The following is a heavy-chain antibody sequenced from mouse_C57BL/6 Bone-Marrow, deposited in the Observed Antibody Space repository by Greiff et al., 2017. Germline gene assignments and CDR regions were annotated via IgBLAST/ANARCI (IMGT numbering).Heavy chain of an antibody. CDR1: GYTFTSYW. D-gene: IGHD1-1*01. V-gene: IGHV1-64*01. J-gene: IGHJ2*01. Sequence: QVQLQQPGAELVKPGASVKLSCKASGYTFTSYWMHWVKQRPGQGLEWIGMIHPNSGSTNYNEKFKSKATLTVDKSSSTAYMQLSSLTSEDSAVYYCARPITTVVALDYWGQGTTLTVSS. CDR3: ARPITTVVALDY. CDR2: IHPNSGST.